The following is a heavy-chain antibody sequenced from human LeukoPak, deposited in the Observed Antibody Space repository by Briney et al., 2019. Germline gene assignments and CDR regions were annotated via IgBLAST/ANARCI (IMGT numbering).Heavy chain of an antibody. D-gene: IGHD2-15*01. CDR2: INSDGSAT. J-gene: IGHJ4*02. V-gene: IGHV3-74*01. CDR3: ARGNKWSFDS. CDR1: GFTLSTYW. Sequence: GGSLRLSCVASGFTLSTYWMHWVRQAPGKGLVWFSRINSDGSATSYADSVMVRFTISRDSAKNTLYLQMNSLRPEDTAVYYCARGNKWSFDSWGQGALVTVSS.